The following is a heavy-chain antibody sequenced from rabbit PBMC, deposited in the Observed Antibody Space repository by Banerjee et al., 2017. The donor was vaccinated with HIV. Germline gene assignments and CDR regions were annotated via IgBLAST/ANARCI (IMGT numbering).Heavy chain of an antibody. Sequence: QEQVEESGGDLVKPEGSLTLTCTASGFSFSNIYYMCWVRQAPGKGLEWIGCINTSSGNTVYASWAKGRFTISKSSSPTVTLQMPSLTAADTATDIKLTLTMETGLRCLWGQGTLVTVS. CDR1: GFSFSNIYY. CDR3: LTLTMETGLRCL. J-gene: IGHJ3*01. V-gene: IGHV1S45*01. D-gene: IGHD5-1*01. CDR2: INTSSGNT.